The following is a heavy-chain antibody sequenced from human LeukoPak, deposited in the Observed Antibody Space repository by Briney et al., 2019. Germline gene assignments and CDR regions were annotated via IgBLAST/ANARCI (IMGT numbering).Heavy chain of an antibody. CDR2: ISGSGGST. V-gene: IGHV3-23*01. J-gene: IGHJ4*02. CDR1: GFTFSSYA. D-gene: IGHD1-26*01. Sequence: QTGGSLRLSCAASGFTFSSYAMSWVRQAPGKGLEWVSAISGSGGSTYYADSVKGRFTISRDNSKNTLYLQMNSLRAEDTAVYYCAKDPESRGELLLYYFDYWGQGTLVTVSS. CDR3: AKDPESRGELLLYYFDY.